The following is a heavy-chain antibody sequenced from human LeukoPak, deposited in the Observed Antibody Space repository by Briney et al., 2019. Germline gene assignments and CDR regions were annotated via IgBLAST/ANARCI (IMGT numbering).Heavy chain of an antibody. Sequence: SETLSVTCTVSGGSISSYYWSWIRQPPGKGLEWIGYIYYSGSTNYNPSLKSRVTISVDTSKNQFSLKLSSVTAADTAVYYCARSRDYDILTGYSTTFDYWGQGTLVTVSS. D-gene: IGHD3-9*01. J-gene: IGHJ4*02. CDR3: ARSRDYDILTGYSTTFDY. CDR2: IYYSGST. V-gene: IGHV4-59*01. CDR1: GGSISSYY.